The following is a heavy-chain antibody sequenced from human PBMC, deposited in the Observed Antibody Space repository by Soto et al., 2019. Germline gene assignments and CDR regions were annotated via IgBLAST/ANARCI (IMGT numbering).Heavy chain of an antibody. CDR2: ISAYNGNT. V-gene: IGHV1-18*01. J-gene: IGHJ1*01. CDR3: AIVQKARKYFQH. CDR1: GYTFTSYG. Sequence: ASVKVSCKASGYTFTSYGIRWVRQAPGQGIEWMGWISAYNGNTNYAQKLQGRVTMTTDTSTSTAYMELRSLRSDDTAVYYCAIVQKARKYFQHWGQGTLVTVSS.